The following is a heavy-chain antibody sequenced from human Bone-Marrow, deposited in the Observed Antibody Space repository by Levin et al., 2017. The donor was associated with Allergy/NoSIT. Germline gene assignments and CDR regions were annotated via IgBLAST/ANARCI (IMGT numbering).Heavy chain of an antibody. CDR2: ISGSGGST. V-gene: IGHV3-23*01. CDR3: AKDSPIAAAGPTDKLDY. CDR1: GFTFSSYA. J-gene: IGHJ4*02. Sequence: GGSLRLSCAASGFTFSSYAMSWVRQAPGKGLEWVSAISGSGGSTYYADSVKGRFTISRDNSKNTLYLQMNSLRAEDTAVYYCAKDSPIAAAGPTDKLDYWGQGTLVTVSS. D-gene: IGHD6-13*01.